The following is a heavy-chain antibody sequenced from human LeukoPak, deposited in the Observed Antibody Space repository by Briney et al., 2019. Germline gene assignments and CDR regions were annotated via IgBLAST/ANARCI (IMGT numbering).Heavy chain of an antibody. V-gene: IGHV3-74*01. D-gene: IGHD5-12*01. CDR3: ATLGYSGYDLRWFDP. CDR1: GFTFSSYW. CDR2: INSDGSST. Sequence: GGSLRLSCAASGFTFSSYWMHWVRQAPGKGLGWVSRINSDGSSTSYADSVKGRFTISRDNAKNTLYLQMNSLRAEDTAVYYCATLGYSGYDLRWFDPWGQGTLVTVSS. J-gene: IGHJ5*02.